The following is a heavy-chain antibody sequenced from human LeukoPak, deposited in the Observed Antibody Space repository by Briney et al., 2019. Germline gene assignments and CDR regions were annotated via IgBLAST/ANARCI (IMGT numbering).Heavy chain of an antibody. D-gene: IGHD3-10*01. CDR2: IYYSGST. CDR1: GGSISGYY. CDR3: ARQQYASGNSYYLDY. J-gene: IGHJ4*02. V-gene: IGHV4-59*08. Sequence: SETLSLTCTVSGGSISGYYWSWIRQPPGKGLESIGYIYYSGSTNYNPSLKSRVTISLETSKNRFSLKLSSVTAADTAVYYCARQQYASGNSYYLDYWGRGTLVTVSS.